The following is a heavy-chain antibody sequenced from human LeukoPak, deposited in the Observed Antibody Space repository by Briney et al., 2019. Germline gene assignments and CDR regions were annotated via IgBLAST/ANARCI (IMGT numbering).Heavy chain of an antibody. CDR3: AKDNRDIVVVPADYFDY. Sequence: GGSLRLSCAASGFTFSSYAMSWVRQAPGKGLEWVSAISGSGGSTYYADSVKGRFTISRDNSKNTLYLQMNSLRAEDTAVYYCAKDNRDIVVVPADYFDYWGQGTLVTVSS. V-gene: IGHV3-23*01. D-gene: IGHD2-2*01. J-gene: IGHJ4*02. CDR2: ISGSGGST. CDR1: GFTFSSYA.